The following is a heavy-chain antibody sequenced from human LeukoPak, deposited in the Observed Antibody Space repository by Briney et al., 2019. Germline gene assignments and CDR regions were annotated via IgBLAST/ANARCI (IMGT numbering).Heavy chain of an antibody. Sequence: GGSLRLSCAASGFTFSTYGMSWVHQAPGKGLEWVSYISTGSSTMYYADSVKGRFTISRDNVKNSLDLQMNSLRAEDTAMYYCARDGTVAASFDYWGQGTLVTVSS. CDR2: ISTGSSTM. J-gene: IGHJ4*02. CDR1: GFTFSTYG. D-gene: IGHD6-19*01. CDR3: ARDGTVAASFDY. V-gene: IGHV3-48*01.